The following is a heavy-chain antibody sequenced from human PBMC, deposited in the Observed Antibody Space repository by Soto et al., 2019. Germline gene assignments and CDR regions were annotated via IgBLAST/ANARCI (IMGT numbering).Heavy chain of an antibody. V-gene: IGHV3-13*01. D-gene: IGHD3-16*01. J-gene: IGHJ4*02. CDR1: GFTFSSYD. CDR2: IGTAGDT. CDR3: TRGADGFDY. Sequence: EVQLVESGGDLVQPGGSLRLSCAASGFTFSSYDFHWVRQATGKGLEWVSGIGTAGDTYYAGSVKGRFIVSRENAKNSLYLQMNSLRAGDTAVYYCTRGADGFDYWGQGTLVTVSS.